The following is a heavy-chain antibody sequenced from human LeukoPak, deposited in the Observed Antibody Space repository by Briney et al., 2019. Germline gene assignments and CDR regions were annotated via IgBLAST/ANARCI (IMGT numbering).Heavy chain of an antibody. V-gene: IGHV3-7*01. Sequence: GGSLGLSCAASGFTFSSFWMSWVRQAPGKGLEWVASIKEDGSEKYYVDSVKGRLTISRDNAKNSLYLQMNSLRAEDTAVYYCARGNWNYQGLWGQGTLVTVSS. CDR2: IKEDGSEK. J-gene: IGHJ4*02. CDR1: GFTFSSFW. CDR3: ARGNWNYQGL. D-gene: IGHD1-7*01.